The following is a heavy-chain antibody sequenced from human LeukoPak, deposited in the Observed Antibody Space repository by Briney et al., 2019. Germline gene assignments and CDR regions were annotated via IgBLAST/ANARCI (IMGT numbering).Heavy chain of an antibody. CDR1: GYTCTGYY. Sequence: GASVKVSCKASGYTCTGYYMHWVRQAPGQGLEWMGRINPNSGGTNYAQKFQGRVTMTRDTSISTAYMELSRLRSDDTAVYYCASSPEYYYDSSGPNDYWGQGTLVTVSS. CDR3: ASSPEYYYDSSGPNDY. D-gene: IGHD3-22*01. CDR2: INPNSGGT. J-gene: IGHJ4*02. V-gene: IGHV1-2*06.